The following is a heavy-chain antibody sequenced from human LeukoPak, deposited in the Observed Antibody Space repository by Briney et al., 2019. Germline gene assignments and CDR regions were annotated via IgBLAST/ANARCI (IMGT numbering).Heavy chain of an antibody. CDR2: INADGSST. CDR1: GLTFSSYW. Sequence: GGSLRLSCAASGLTFSSYWMHWVRQAPGEGLVWVSRINADGSSTSYADSVKGRFTISRDNANNTLYLQMSSLRAEDTAVYYCVRVRVYHYMDVWGKGTTVTVSS. CDR3: VRVRVYHYMDV. J-gene: IGHJ6*03. V-gene: IGHV3-74*01.